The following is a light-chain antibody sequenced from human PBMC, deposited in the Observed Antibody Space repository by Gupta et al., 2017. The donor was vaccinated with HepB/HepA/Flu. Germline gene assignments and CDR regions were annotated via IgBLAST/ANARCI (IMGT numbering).Light chain of an antibody. J-gene: IGKJ2*01. CDR3: QQYNSYSGYT. V-gene: IGKV1-5*03. Sequence: RVTITCRASQSISSWLAWYQLKPGKAPKLLIYKASSLESGVPSRFSGSGSGTEFTLTISSLQPDDFATYYCQQYNSYSGYTFGQGTKLEIK. CDR1: QSISSW. CDR2: KAS.